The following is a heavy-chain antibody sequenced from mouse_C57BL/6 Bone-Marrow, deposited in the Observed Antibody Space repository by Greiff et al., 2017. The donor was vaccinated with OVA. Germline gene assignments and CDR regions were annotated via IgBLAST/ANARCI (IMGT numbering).Heavy chain of an antibody. CDR3: DRQNFNYYGSSYGWFDV. CDR2: ILPGSGST. CDR1: GYTFTGYW. J-gene: IGHJ1*03. D-gene: IGHD1-1*01. Sequence: QVQLQQSGAELMKPGASVKLSCKATGYTFTGYWIEWVKQRPGHGLEWIGEILPGSGSTNYNEKFKGKATFTADTSSNTAYMQLSSLTTEDSAIYYCDRQNFNYYGSSYGWFDVWGTGTTVTVSA. V-gene: IGHV1-9*01.